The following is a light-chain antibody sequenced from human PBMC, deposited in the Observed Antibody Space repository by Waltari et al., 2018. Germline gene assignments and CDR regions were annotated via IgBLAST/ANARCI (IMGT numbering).Light chain of an antibody. V-gene: IGKV3-20*01. Sequence: VILTQSPDPLSLSPGEGATLSCRASQSVGSDLAWYRQKPWQAPRLLIYGASSRATGIPDRFSGSGSRTEFTLTISSLEPEDFAVYYCQKYDNSPHSFGQGTKVEIK. J-gene: IGKJ2*03. CDR3: QKYDNSPHS. CDR2: GAS. CDR1: QSVGSD.